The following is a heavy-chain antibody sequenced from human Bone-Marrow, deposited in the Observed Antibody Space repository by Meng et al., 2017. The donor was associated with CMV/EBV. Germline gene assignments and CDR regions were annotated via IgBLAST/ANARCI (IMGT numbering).Heavy chain of an antibody. CDR3: ASAFNYDFWSGYYRDAFDI. CDR2: IKQDGSEK. J-gene: IGHJ3*02. V-gene: IGHV3-7*03. Sequence: GESLKISCAASGFTFSSYWMSWVRQAPGKGLEWVANIKQDGSEKYYVDSVKGRFTISRDNAKNSLYLQMNSLRAEDTAVYYCASAFNYDFWSGYYRDAFDIWGQGTMVTVPS. D-gene: IGHD3-3*01. CDR1: GFTFSSYW.